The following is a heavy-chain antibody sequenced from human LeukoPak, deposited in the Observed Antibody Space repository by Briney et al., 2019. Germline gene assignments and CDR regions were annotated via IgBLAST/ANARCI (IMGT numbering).Heavy chain of an antibody. V-gene: IGHV4-34*01. D-gene: IGHD2-2*01. CDR1: GGSFSDYY. CDR3: ARRSTSCLDY. Sequence: SETLSLTCVVYGGSFSDYYWSWIRQPPGKGLEWIGEINHRGITNYNPSLTSRVTISVDTSKNQFSLNLTSLTAADTAVYYCARRSTSCLDYWGQGTLATVSS. J-gene: IGHJ4*02. CDR2: INHRGIT.